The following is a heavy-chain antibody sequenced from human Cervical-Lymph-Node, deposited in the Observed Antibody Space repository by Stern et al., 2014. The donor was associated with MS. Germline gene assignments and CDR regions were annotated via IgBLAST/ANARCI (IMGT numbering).Heavy chain of an antibody. J-gene: IGHJ3*02. CDR1: GGIFNRLA. Sequence: QVQLVQSGAEVKKPGSSVKVSCPASGGIFNRLAIRWVRQAPGQGLEWMGGIFHVLASATYAHMLQARFTLTADASTRTVYIGLRSLRSEDTAVYFCARDRRDGHTYAFDNWGQGT. D-gene: IGHD5-24*01. CDR3: ARDRRDGHTYAFDN. V-gene: IGHV1-69*01. CDR2: IFHVLASA.